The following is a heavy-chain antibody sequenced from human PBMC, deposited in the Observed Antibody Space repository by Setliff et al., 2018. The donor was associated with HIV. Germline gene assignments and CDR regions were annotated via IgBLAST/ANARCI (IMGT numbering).Heavy chain of an antibody. CDR2: INPNSGGT. D-gene: IGHD2-15*01. CDR1: GYTFTGYY. CDR3: SLGYCSVGSCYSVDFDY. V-gene: IGHV1-2*06. J-gene: IGHJ4*02. Sequence: ASVKVSCKASGYTFTGYYMHWVRQAPGQGLEWMGRINPNSGGTNFAQTFQGRVTMTRDTSISTAYMELSRLRYDDTAVYYCSLGYCSVGSCYSVDFDYWGQGTLVTVSS.